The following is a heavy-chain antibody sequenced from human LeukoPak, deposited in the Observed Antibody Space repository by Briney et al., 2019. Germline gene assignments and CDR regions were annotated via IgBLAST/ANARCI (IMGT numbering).Heavy chain of an antibody. Sequence: GGSLRLSCAASGFTFSRYAIHWVRQAPGKGLEWVAVISYDGSNKDYAASVKGRFTISRDNSKNSLYLQMNSLRAEDTAVYYCARGGGYGTNWFDPWGQGTLVTVSS. CDR3: ARGGGYGTNWFDP. J-gene: IGHJ5*02. D-gene: IGHD4-17*01. CDR1: GFTFSRYA. CDR2: ISYDGSNK. V-gene: IGHV3-30*04.